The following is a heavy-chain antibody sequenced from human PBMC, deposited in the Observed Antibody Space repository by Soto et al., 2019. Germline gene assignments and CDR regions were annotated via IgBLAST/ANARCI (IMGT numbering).Heavy chain of an antibody. V-gene: IGHV4-59*08. CDR2: FYYSGST. D-gene: IGHD3-3*01. Sequence: SETLSLTCTVSGGSISSYYWSWIRQPPGKGLEWNGFFYYSGSTNYIPSLKSRVTISVDTSKNQFSLKLSFVTAADTAVYYCTRHDSNYDFWSGSPPRYGMDVWGQGTTVTVSS. J-gene: IGHJ6*02. CDR3: TRHDSNYDFWSGSPPRYGMDV. CDR1: GGSISSYY.